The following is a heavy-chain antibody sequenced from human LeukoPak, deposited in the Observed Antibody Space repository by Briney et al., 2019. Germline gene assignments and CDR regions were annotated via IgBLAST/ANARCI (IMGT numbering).Heavy chain of an antibody. D-gene: IGHD5-18*01. J-gene: IGHJ4*02. V-gene: IGHV4-34*01. Sequence: SETLSLTCAVYGGSFSGYYWSWIRQPPGKGLEWIGEINHSGSTNYNPSLKSRVTISVNTSKNQFSLKLSSVTGAGTAVYYCARGGTRDTAMAVTNLDYWGQGNLVTVSS. CDR1: GGSFSGYY. CDR2: INHSGST. CDR3: ARGGTRDTAMAVTNLDY.